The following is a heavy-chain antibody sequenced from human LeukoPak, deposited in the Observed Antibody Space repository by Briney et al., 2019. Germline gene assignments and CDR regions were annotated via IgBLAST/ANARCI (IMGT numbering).Heavy chain of an antibody. CDR1: GGSISSYY. D-gene: IGHD2-2*01. J-gene: IGHJ4*02. V-gene: IGHV4-59*08. Sequence: SETLSLTCTVSGGSISSYYWSWIRQPPGKGLEWLGYIYYSGSIHYNPSLKSRVTISVDTSENQFSLKLTSVTAADAAVCYCARLVGFCSITSCYFVDWGQGTLVTVSS. CDR3: ARLVGFCSITSCYFVD. CDR2: IYYSGSI.